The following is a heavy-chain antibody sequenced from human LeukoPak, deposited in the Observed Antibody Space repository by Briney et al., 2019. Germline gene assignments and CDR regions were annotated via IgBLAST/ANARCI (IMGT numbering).Heavy chain of an antibody. J-gene: IGHJ5*02. CDR1: GFTFSSYA. CDR2: ISYDGSNK. CDR3: ARNLGSSGWYRWFDP. D-gene: IGHD6-19*01. V-gene: IGHV3-30*14. Sequence: PGRSLRLSCAASGFTFSSYAMHWVRQAPGKGLEWVAVISYDGSNKYYADSVKGRFTISRDNSKNTLYLQMNTLRAEDTAVYYCARNLGSSGWYRWFDPWGQGTLVTVSS.